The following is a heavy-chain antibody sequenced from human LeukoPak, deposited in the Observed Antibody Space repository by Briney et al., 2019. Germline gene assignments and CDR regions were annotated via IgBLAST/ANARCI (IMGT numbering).Heavy chain of an antibody. J-gene: IGHJ4*02. CDR3: AKGPVSRSGLYANDY. D-gene: IGHD6-19*01. Sequence: PGGSLRLSCAASGFTFSNYWMMWVRQTPEKGLEWVASIMPDGSARYYVDSVKGRFTISRDSAKKSLYLQMEGLRADDTAVYYCAKGPVSRSGLYANDYWGQGTHVTVSS. CDR2: IMPDGSAR. V-gene: IGHV3-7*05. CDR1: GFTFSNYW.